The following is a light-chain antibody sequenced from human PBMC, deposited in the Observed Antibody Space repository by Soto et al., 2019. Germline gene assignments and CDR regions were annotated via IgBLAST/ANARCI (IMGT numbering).Light chain of an antibody. CDR3: QKYGTSPWT. J-gene: IGKJ1*01. CDR2: DAS. V-gene: IGKV3-11*01. CDR1: LSVSVY. Sequence: EIVMTHSPATLSVSPWEIATLSCRTSLSVSVYLDSYQQKPGQAPRLLISDASNRATGIPARFSGSGSGTAFTLSISRVEPEDFAVYYCQKYGTSPWTFGQGTKVDIK.